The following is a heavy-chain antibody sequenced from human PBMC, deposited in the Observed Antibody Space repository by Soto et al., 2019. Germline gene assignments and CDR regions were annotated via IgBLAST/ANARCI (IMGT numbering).Heavy chain of an antibody. J-gene: IGHJ4*02. CDR3: ARGLYYYDSSGYWGY. CDR2: ISSSSSTI. V-gene: IGHV3-48*02. CDR1: GFTFSSYS. D-gene: IGHD3-22*01. Sequence: EVQLVESGGGLVQPGGSLRLSCAASGFTFSSYSTNWVRQAPGKGLEWVSYISSSSSTIYYADSVKGRFTISRDNAKNSLYLQMNSLRDEDTAVYYCARGLYYYDSSGYWGYWGQGTLVTVSS.